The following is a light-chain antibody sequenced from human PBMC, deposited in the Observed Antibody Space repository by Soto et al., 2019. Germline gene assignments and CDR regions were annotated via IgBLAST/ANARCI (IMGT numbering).Light chain of an antibody. CDR1: SGYSNFK. J-gene: IGLJ2*01. V-gene: IGLV9-49*01. Sequence: QLVLTQPPSASASLGASVTLTCTLSSGYSNFKVDWYQQRPGKGPRFVMRVGTGGIVGSKGDGIPDRFSVLGSGLNRYLTIKNIQEEYESDYHCGADHGSGSNFVLFGGGTKLTVL. CDR3: GADHGSGSNFVL. CDR2: VGTGGIVG.